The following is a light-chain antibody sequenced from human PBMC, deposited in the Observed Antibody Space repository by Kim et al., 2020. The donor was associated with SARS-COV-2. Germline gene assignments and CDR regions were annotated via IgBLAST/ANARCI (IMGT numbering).Light chain of an antibody. CDR3: CSYAGSYTWV. J-gene: IGLJ3*02. CDR1: SSDVGGYNY. CDR2: DVS. Sequence: GQSVTITCTGTSSDVGGYNYVSWYQQHPGKAPNLMIYDVSKRPSGVPDRFSGSKSGNTASLTISGLQAEVEAGYYCCSYAGSYTWVFGGGTQLTVL. V-gene: IGLV2-11*01.